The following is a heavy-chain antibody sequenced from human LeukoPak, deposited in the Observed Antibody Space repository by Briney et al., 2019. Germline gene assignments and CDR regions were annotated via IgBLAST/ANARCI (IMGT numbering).Heavy chain of an antibody. CDR3: ARVGYSASGIRSRWFDA. V-gene: IGHV1-46*01. CDR1: GYTFTSYY. J-gene: IGHJ5*02. Sequence: ASVKVSCKASGYTFTSYYMHWVRQAPGQGLEWMGISNPSGGSTSDAQKFQGRVTMTRDTSTSTVYMELSSLRSEDTAVYYCARVGYSASGIRSRWFDAWGQGTLVTVSS. D-gene: IGHD3-10*01. CDR2: SNPSGGST.